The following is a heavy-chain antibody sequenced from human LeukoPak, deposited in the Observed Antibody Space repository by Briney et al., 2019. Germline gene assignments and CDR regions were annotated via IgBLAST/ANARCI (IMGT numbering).Heavy chain of an antibody. D-gene: IGHD1-14*01. CDR2: IYYSGST. CDR3: ARHGGLTHFDY. J-gene: IGHJ4*02. V-gene: IGHV4-59*08. Sequence: PSETLSLTCTVSGGSISSYYWSWIRQPPGKGLEWIGYIYYSGSTNYNPSLKSRVTISVDTSKNQFSLKLSSVTAADTAVYYCARHGGLTHFDYWGQGTLVTVSS. CDR1: GGSISSYY.